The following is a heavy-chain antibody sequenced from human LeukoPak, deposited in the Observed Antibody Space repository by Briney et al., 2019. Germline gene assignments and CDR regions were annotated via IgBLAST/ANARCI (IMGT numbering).Heavy chain of an antibody. CDR1: GYSFTRYW. CDR3: ARHVCGGYDPDYFDY. J-gene: IGHJ4*02. CDR2: IYPGDSDT. V-gene: IGHV5-51*01. D-gene: IGHD5-12*01. Sequence: GESLMISCKGSGYSFTRYWIGWVRQMPGEGLEWMGIIYPGDSDTRYSPSFQGQVTISADKSISTAYLQWSSLKASDTAMYYCARHVCGGYDPDYFDYWGQGTLVTVSS.